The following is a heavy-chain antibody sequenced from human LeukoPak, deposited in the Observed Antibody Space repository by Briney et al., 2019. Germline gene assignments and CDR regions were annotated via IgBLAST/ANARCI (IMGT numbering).Heavy chain of an antibody. Sequence: ASVKVSCKASGYTFTSYYIHWVRQAPGQGLEWMGTINPSGGSTSYPQKFQGRVTMTRDTSTSTVYMELSSLRSEDTAVYYCARGSPWQFWSGYYFDYWGQGTLVTVSS. CDR3: ARGSPWQFWSGYYFDY. CDR2: INPSGGST. D-gene: IGHD3-3*02. CDR1: GYTFTSYY. V-gene: IGHV1-46*01. J-gene: IGHJ4*02.